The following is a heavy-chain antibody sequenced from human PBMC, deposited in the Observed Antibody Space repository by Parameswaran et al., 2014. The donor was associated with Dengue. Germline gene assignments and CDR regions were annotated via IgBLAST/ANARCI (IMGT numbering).Heavy chain of an antibody. CDR2: IRQDGSEK. CDR3: AREQLGSTIPFDY. J-gene: IGHJ4*02. D-gene: IGHD6-6*01. Sequence: RWIRQPPGKGLEWVANIRQDGSEKYYVDSVKGRFTISRDNAKNSLYLQVNSLRAEDTAVYYCAREQLGSTIPFDYWGQGTLVTVSS. V-gene: IGHV3-7*03.